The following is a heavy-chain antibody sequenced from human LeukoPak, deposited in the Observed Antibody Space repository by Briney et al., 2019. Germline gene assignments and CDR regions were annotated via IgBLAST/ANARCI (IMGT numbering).Heavy chain of an antibody. CDR1: GGSISSYY. J-gene: IGHJ4*02. CDR2: IYYSGST. V-gene: IGHV4-59*01. Sequence: SETLSLTCTVSGGSISSYYWSWIRQPPGKGLEWIGYIYYSGSTNYNPSLKSRVTISIDTSKNQFSLKLSSVTAADTAVYYCARDNPNRGYSFDYWGQGTLVTVSS. CDR3: ARDNPNRGYSFDY. D-gene: IGHD5-18*01.